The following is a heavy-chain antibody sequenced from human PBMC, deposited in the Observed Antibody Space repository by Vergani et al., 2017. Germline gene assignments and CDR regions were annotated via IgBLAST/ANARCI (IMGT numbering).Heavy chain of an antibody. CDR1: GFTFSSYG. D-gene: IGHD5-24*01. CDR3: ARSLIRRMATIVDY. V-gene: IGHV3-30*03. J-gene: IGHJ4*02. Sequence: QVQLVESGGGVVQLGRSLRLSCAASGFTFSSYGMHWVRQAPGKGLEWVAVISYDGSNKYYADSVKGRFTISRDNSKNTLYLQMNSLRAEDTAVYYCARSLIRRMATIVDYWGQGTLVTVSS. CDR2: ISYDGSNK.